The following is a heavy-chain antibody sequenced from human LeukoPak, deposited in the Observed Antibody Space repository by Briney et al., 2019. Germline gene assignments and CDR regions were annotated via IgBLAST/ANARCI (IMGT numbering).Heavy chain of an antibody. CDR3: AKQILVTVTTGFDY. D-gene: IGHD4-17*01. CDR2: ISYDGSNK. CDR1: GFTFSSYG. J-gene: IGHJ4*02. V-gene: IGHV3-30*18. Sequence: GGSLRLSCAASGFTFSSYGMHWVRQAPGKGLEWVAVISYDGSNKYYADSVKGRFTISRDNSKNTLYLQMNSLTAEDTAVYYCAKQILVTVTTGFDYWGQGTLVTVSS.